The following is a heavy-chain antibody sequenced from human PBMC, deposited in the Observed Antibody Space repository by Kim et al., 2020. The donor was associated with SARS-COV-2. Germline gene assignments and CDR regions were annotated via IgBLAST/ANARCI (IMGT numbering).Heavy chain of an antibody. V-gene: IGHV4-4*07. Sequence: PSLKSRVTMSVDASKNQFSLKLISVTAADTAVYYCARHKKAAAGNYYFDYWGQGTLVTVSS. D-gene: IGHD6-13*01. J-gene: IGHJ4*02. CDR3: ARHKKAAAGNYYFDY.